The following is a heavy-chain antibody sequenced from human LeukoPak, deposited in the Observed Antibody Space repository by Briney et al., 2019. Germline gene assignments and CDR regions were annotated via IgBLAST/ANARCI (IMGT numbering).Heavy chain of an antibody. Sequence: PSETLSLTCAVFGGSFSGQYWSWIRQPPGKGLEWIGEINHHGSTTYNPSLKSRVTISVDTSKSQFSLKVRSLTAADTAVYYCARDRYSNSFYYYYAMDVWGQGTTVTVSS. V-gene: IGHV4-34*01. CDR2: INHHGST. CDR1: GGSFSGQY. CDR3: ARDRYSNSFYYYYAMDV. D-gene: IGHD4-11*01. J-gene: IGHJ6*02.